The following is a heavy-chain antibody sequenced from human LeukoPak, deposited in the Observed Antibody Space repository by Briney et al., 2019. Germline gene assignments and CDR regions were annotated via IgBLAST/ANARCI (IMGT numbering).Heavy chain of an antibody. J-gene: IGHJ4*02. Sequence: ASETLSLTCTVSGGSISSGSYYWSWIRQPAGKGLEWIGRIYTSGSTNYNPSLKSRVTISIDTSKNQFSLRLTSVTAADTAVYYCARQTGSGLFILPGGQGTLVTVSS. CDR3: ARQTGSGLFILP. CDR1: GGSISSGSYY. CDR2: IYTSGST. D-gene: IGHD3/OR15-3a*01. V-gene: IGHV4-61*02.